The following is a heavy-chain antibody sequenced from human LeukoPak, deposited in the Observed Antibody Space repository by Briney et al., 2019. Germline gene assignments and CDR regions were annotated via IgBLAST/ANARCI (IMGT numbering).Heavy chain of an antibody. CDR1: GFTFSSYA. Sequence: PGGSLRLSCAASGFTFSSYARSWVRQAPGKGLEWVSAISGSGGSTYYADSVKGRFTISRDDSKNTLYLQMNSLRAEDTAVYYCAREQLEGEGYIDYWGQGTLVTVSS. D-gene: IGHD6-6*01. V-gene: IGHV3-23*01. J-gene: IGHJ4*02. CDR3: AREQLEGEGYIDY. CDR2: ISGSGGST.